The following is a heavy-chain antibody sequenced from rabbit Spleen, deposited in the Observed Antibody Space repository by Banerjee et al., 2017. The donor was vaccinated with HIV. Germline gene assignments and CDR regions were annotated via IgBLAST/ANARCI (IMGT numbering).Heavy chain of an antibody. J-gene: IGHJ4*01. V-gene: IGHV1S45*01. CDR3: GRDYAGSEDLNL. Sequence: QEQLEESGGGLVQPEGSLTLTCKTSGFSFSSRYWICWVRQAPGKGLEWIACIDVGSTARTDCASWAKFRFTSSSTLSTMVTLLMTMLTAADAATYFWGRDYAGSEDLNLWGPGTLVTVS. CDR1: GFSFSSRYW. D-gene: IGHD4-2*01. CDR2: IDVGSTART.